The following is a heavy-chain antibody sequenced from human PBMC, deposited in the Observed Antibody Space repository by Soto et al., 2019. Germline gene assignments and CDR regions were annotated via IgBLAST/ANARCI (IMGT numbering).Heavy chain of an antibody. J-gene: IGHJ4*02. V-gene: IGHV4-39*01. CDR2: IYYSGST. CDR1: GGSISSSSYY. Sequence: PSETLSLTCTVSGGSISSSSYYWGWIRQPPGKGLEWIGSIYYSGSTYYNPSLKSRVTISVDTSKNQFSLKLSSVTAADTAVYYCARHGYYDSSGYYFDYWGQGTLVTVS. CDR3: ARHGYYDSSGYYFDY. D-gene: IGHD3-22*01.